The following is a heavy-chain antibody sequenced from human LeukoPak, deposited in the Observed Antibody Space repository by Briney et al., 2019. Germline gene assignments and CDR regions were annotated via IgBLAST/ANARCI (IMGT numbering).Heavy chain of an antibody. CDR2: IRYDGSNK. CDR3: AKDRQILAAAGTTFDY. J-gene: IGHJ4*02. CDR1: GFTFSSYG. D-gene: IGHD6-13*01. V-gene: IGHV3-30*02. Sequence: PGGSLRLSCAASGFTFSSYGMHWVRQAPGKGLEWVAFIRYDGSNKYYADSVKGRFTISRDNSKNTLYLQMNSLRAEDTAVYYCAKDRQILAAAGTTFDYWGQGTLVTVSS.